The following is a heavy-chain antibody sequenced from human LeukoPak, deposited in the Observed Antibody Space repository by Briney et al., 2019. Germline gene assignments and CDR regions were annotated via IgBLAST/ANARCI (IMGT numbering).Heavy chain of an antibody. D-gene: IGHD3-16*01. CDR3: ASWGAGGNS. Sequence: GGSLRLSCEASGFTLSTYSMNWVRQVPGKGLEWVANINPDGSGKRYVDSVKGRFTIARDNADNSLSLQMNSLRAEDTAVYYCASWGAGGNSWGQGTLVTVSS. CDR1: GFTLSTYS. CDR2: INPDGSGK. J-gene: IGHJ4*02. V-gene: IGHV3-7*01.